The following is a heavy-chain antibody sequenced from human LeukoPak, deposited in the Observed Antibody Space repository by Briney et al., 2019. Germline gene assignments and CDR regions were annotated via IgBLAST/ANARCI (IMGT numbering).Heavy chain of an antibody. CDR3: AKGRFSLRWLLDY. V-gene: IGHV3-23*01. D-gene: IGHD4-17*01. Sequence: GGSLRLSCAASGFTFSSYAMSWVRQAPGKGLEWVSAISGSGGSTYYADSVKGRFTISRDNSKNTLYLQMNSLRAEDTAVYYYAKGRFSLRWLLDYWGQGTLVTVSS. J-gene: IGHJ4*02. CDR1: GFTFSSYA. CDR2: ISGSGGST.